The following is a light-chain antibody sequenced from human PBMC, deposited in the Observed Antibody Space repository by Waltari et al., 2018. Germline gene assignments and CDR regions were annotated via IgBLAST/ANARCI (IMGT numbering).Light chain of an antibody. J-gene: IGLJ2*01. Sequence: QSALTQPASVSGSPGQSITISCTETSSDVGGYKYVSSYQQHPGKAPKLIIFDVSNRPSGVSNRFSGSKSGNTASLTVSGLQADDEADYYCSSYTTVSSVIFGGGTRLTVL. CDR2: DVS. CDR1: SSDVGGYKY. V-gene: IGLV2-14*03. CDR3: SSYTTVSSVI.